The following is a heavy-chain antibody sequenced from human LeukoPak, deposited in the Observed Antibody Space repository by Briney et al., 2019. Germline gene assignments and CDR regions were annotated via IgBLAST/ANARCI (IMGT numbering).Heavy chain of an antibody. CDR2: ISSSSSNI. CDR1: GFTFSSYS. CDR3: ASLALGSWFDY. D-gene: IGHD6-13*01. Sequence: GGSLRLSCAASGFTFSSYSMNWVRQAPGKGLEWVSSISSSSSNIYYAGSVKGRFTISRDNAKNSLYLQMNSLRAEDTAVYYCASLALGSWFDYCGQGTLVTVSS. V-gene: IGHV3-21*01. J-gene: IGHJ4*02.